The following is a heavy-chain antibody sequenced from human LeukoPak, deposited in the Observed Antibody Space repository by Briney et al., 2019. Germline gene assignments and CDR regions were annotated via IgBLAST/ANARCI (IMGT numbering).Heavy chain of an antibody. V-gene: IGHV4-4*07. J-gene: IGHJ5*02. CDR3: ARVHYGSGSYSERKNWFDP. CDR2: IYTSGST. D-gene: IGHD3-10*01. CDR1: GGSISSYY. Sequence: SETLSLTCAVSGGSISSYYWSWIRQPAGKGLEWIGRIYTSGSTNYNPSLKSRVTMSVDTSKNQFSLKLSSVTAADTAVYYCARVHYGSGSYSERKNWFDPWGQGTLVTVSS.